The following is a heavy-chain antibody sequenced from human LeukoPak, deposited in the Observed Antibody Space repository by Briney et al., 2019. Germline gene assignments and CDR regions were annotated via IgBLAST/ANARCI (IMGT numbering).Heavy chain of an antibody. J-gene: IGHJ4*02. CDR1: GFTFSSYW. Sequence: GGSLRLSCAASGFTFSSYWMHWVRQVPGKGLVWLSRIDSDGSSTSYADSVKGRFTISRDNAKNTLYLQLNGLRAEDTGVYYCARAEYSSSWIFDYWGQGTLVTVSS. CDR2: IDSDGSST. CDR3: ARAEYSSSWIFDY. D-gene: IGHD6-13*01. V-gene: IGHV3-74*01.